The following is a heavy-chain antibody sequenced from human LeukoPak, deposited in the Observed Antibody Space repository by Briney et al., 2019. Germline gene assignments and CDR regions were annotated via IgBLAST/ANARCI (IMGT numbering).Heavy chain of an antibody. CDR2: ISSSSSYI. CDR3: ARVRTYGDPYFFDY. V-gene: IGHV3-21*01. CDR1: GFTFSSYS. Sequence: GGSLRLSCAASGFTFSSYSMNWVRQAPGKGLEWVSSISSSSSYIYYADSVKGRFTISRDNAKNSLYLQMNSLRAEDTAVYYCARVRTYGDPYFFDYWGQGTLVTVSS. J-gene: IGHJ4*02. D-gene: IGHD4-17*01.